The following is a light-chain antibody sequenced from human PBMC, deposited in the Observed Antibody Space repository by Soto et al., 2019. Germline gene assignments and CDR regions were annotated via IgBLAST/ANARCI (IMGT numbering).Light chain of an antibody. V-gene: IGLV2-8*01. CDR1: SSDVGGYNY. CDR2: EVS. J-gene: IGLJ2*01. Sequence: QSVLTQPPSASGSPGQSVTICCTGTSSDVGGYNYVSWYQQHPGKAPKLMIYEVSKRPSGVPDRFSGSKSGNTASLTVSGLQAEDEADYYCSSYAGSNNLVVFGGGTKVTVL. CDR3: SSYAGSNNLVV.